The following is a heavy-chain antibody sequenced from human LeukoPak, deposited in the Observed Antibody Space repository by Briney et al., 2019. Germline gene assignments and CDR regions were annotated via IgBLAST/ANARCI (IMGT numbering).Heavy chain of an antibody. CDR1: GGSISSYY. J-gene: IGHJ6*03. CDR2: IYSSGST. V-gene: IGHV4-4*07. Sequence: SETLSLTCSVSGGSISSYYWNWIRRPAGKGLEWIGRIYSSGSTNYKPSLKSRVTMSVDTSKNQFSLNLSPVTAADTAVYYCARAAMSSYYYDYTDVWGKGTTVTVSS. CDR3: ARAAMSSYYYDYTDV.